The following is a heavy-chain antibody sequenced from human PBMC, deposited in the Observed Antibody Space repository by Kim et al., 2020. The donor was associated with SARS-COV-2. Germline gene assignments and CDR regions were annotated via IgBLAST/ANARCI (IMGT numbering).Heavy chain of an antibody. CDR2: IGGDYNT. J-gene: IGHJ4*02. CDR1: GFTFNINA. Sequence: GGSLRLSCAASGFTFNINAMNWVRQAPGKGLEWVSGIGGDYNTYYADSVKGRFTISRDNPKNTLYLQMNSLRAEDTAIYYCAKELWGFSGNDYWGQVTLV. CDR3: AKELWGFSGNDY. D-gene: IGHD3-16*01. V-gene: IGHV3-23*01.